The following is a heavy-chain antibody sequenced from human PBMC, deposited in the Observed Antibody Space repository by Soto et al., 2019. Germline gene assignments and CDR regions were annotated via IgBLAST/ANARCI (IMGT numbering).Heavy chain of an antibody. CDR2: ISHEGSLE. J-gene: IGHJ4*02. CDR1: GFPFSSHG. Sequence: GGSLRLSCAASGFPFSSHGIHGVRQGPGKGLVWVGFISHEGSLERYADSVKGRFSISRSNSNNTAYLQMSSLRHEDTAVYYCAKDNLREILTNYYPVDYWGLGTLVTVSS. V-gene: IGHV3-30*02. D-gene: IGHD3-9*01. CDR3: AKDNLREILTNYYPVDY.